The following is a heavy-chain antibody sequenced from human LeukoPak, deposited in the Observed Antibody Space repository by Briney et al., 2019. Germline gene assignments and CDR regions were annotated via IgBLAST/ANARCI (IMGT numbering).Heavy chain of an antibody. D-gene: IGHD2-21*01. J-gene: IGHJ3*02. CDR3: ATDIRYLRLAFDI. CDR1: GYTFTSYD. Sequence: GASVKVSCKASGYTFTSYDINWVRQAPGQGLEWMGWMNPNSGNTGYAQKFQGRVTMTEDTSTDTAYMELSSLRSEDTAVYYCATDIRYLRLAFDIWGQGTMVTVSS. V-gene: IGHV1-8*01. CDR2: MNPNSGNT.